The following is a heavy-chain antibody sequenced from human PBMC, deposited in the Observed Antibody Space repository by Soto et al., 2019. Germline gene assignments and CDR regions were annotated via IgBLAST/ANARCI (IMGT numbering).Heavy chain of an antibody. CDR1: GYTFTSYG. Sequence: QVQLVPSGAEVKKPGASVKVSCKASGYTFTSYGVSWVRQAPGQGLAWMGWISANNGNTNYEPKLQGRVTMTTDTSPSTACLDLRSLRSDDTAVYYCARDRGSYALDYWGQGTLVTVSS. CDR3: ARDRGSYALDY. CDR2: ISANNGNT. J-gene: IGHJ4*02. D-gene: IGHD1-26*01. V-gene: IGHV1-18*01.